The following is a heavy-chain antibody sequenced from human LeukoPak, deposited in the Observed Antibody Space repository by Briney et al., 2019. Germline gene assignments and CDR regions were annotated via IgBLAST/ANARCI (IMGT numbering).Heavy chain of an antibody. CDR3: ARVARARYSSSARRWFDP. J-gene: IGHJ5*02. V-gene: IGHV4-59*01. Sequence: SESLSLTCSVSGDSISNYYWSWIRQPPGKGLEWIGYIYYSGSTNYNTSLKSRVTKSVDTSKNQFSLKLSSVTAADTAVYYCARVARARYSSSARRWFDPWGQGTLVTVSS. CDR1: GDSISNYY. D-gene: IGHD6-6*01. CDR2: IYYSGST.